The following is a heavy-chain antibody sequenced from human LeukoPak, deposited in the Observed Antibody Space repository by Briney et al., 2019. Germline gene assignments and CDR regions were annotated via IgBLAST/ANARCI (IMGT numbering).Heavy chain of an antibody. CDR2: ISSSSSYI. D-gene: IGHD3-10*01. CDR1: GFTFSSYA. V-gene: IGHV3-21*01. J-gene: IGHJ6*02. Sequence: GGSLRLSCAASGFTFSSYAMSWVRQAPGKGLEWVSSISSSSSYIYYADSVKGRFTISRDNAKNSLYLQMNSLRAEDTAVYYCARYGSDYGMDVWGQGTTVTVSS. CDR3: ARYGSDYGMDV.